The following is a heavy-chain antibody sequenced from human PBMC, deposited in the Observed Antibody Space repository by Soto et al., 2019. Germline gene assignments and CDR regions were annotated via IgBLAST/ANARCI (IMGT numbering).Heavy chain of an antibody. CDR2: ISPSGKFI. J-gene: IGHJ4*02. CDR1: GFTFRSYE. Sequence: GGSLRLSCAASGFTFRSYEMSWVRQAPGKWLEWVSYISPSGKFIYYADSVKGRFTISRDNAKNSLYLHMNSLRAEDTALYYCASPVLTGYHYYFAYWGQGXLVTVYS. V-gene: IGHV3-48*03. CDR3: ASPVLTGYHYYFAY. D-gene: IGHD3-9*01.